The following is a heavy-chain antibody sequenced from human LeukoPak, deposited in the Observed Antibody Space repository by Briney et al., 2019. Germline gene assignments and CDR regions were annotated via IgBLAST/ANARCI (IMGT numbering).Heavy chain of an antibody. D-gene: IGHD5-12*01. CDR2: VNHSGNT. J-gene: IGHJ4*02. CDR3: ASARIVPTI. CDR1: GGSFSGHY. V-gene: IGHV4-34*01. Sequence: SETLSLTCAVFGGSFSGHYWSGIRHPPGKGLEWIGEVNHSGNTNYNPSLTSRVTISLDTSKNKLSLKLTSVTAADTAVYYCASARIVPTIWGQGTLVTVSS.